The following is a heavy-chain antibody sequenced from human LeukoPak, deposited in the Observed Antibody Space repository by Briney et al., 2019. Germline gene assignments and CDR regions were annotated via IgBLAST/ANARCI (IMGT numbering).Heavy chain of an antibody. J-gene: IGHJ4*02. D-gene: IGHD2-15*01. CDR2: ISSSSSYI. Sequence: ETLSLTCTVSGGSISSSSYYWGWIRQPPGKGLEWVSSISSSSSYIYYADSVKGRFTISRDNAKNSLYLQMNSLRAEDTAVYYCARDRVAYCSGGSCYSGDYWGQGTLVTVSS. V-gene: IGHV3-21*01. CDR1: GGSISSSS. CDR3: ARDRVAYCSGGSCYSGDY.